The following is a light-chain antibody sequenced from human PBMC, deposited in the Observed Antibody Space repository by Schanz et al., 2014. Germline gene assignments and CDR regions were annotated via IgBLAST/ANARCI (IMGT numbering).Light chain of an antibody. CDR1: QSVSSSF. J-gene: IGKJ2*01. Sequence: EIVLTQSPGTLSLSPGERATLSCRASQSVSSSFLAWYQQRPGQAPRLLIYSASSRATGIPERFSGSGSGTQFTLTITSLQSEDFAVYYCQQYNNWPLVYTFGQGTKLEIK. CDR2: SAS. CDR3: QQYNNWPLVYT. V-gene: IGKV3-20*01.